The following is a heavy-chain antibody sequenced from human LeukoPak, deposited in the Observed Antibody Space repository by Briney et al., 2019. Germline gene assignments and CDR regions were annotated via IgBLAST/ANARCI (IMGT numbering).Heavy chain of an antibody. J-gene: IGHJ4*02. CDR3: ARETLGYCSGGSCSPY. V-gene: IGHV1-2*02. CDR1: GYTFTGYY. CDR2: INSNSGGT. D-gene: IGHD2-15*01. Sequence: ASVKVSCKASGYTFTGYYMHWVRQAPGQGLEWMGWINSNSGGTNYAQKFQGRVTMTRDTSISTAYMELNRLRSDDTAAYYCARETLGYCSGGSCSPYWGQGTLVTVSS.